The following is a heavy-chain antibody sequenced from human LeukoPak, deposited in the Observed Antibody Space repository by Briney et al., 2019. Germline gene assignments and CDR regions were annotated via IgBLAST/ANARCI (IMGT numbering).Heavy chain of an antibody. CDR2: TYTSGST. V-gene: IGHV4-4*07. CDR3: ARVSSSWYQDWYFDL. J-gene: IGHJ2*01. D-gene: IGHD6-13*01. Sequence: SETLSLTCTVSGGSISSYYWSWIRQPAGKGLEWIGRTYTSGSTNYNPSLKSRVTMSVDMSKNQFSLKLSSMIAADTAVYYCARVSSSWYQDWYFDLWGRGTLVTVPS. CDR1: GGSISSYY.